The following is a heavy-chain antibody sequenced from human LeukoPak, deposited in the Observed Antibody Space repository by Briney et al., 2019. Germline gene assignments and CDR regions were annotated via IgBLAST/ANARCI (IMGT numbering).Heavy chain of an antibody. CDR1: GFTLSDSA. J-gene: IGHJ3*02. Sequence: GGSLRLSCAASGFTLSDSAVHWVRQASGKGLEWVGRIRSKAKSYATAYAASVKGRFTISRDDSETTAYLQMNSLKTEDTAVYYCTHYYDGSGYYGAFDSWGQGTMVTVSS. V-gene: IGHV3-73*01. CDR3: THYYDGSGYYGAFDS. CDR2: IRSKAKSYAT. D-gene: IGHD3-22*01.